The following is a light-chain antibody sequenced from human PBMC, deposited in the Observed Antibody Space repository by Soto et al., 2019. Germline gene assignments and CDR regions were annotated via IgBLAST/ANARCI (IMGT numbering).Light chain of an antibody. CDR3: CSYAGSNTYV. J-gene: IGLJ1*01. Sequence: QSALTQPASVSGSPGQSITISCTGTSSDVGSYHLVSWYQQHPDKAPKLMISEGSKRPSGVSNRFSGSKSGNTASLTISGLQAEDEADYYCCSYAGSNTYVFGTGTSSPS. V-gene: IGLV2-23*01. CDR2: EGS. CDR1: SSDVGSYHL.